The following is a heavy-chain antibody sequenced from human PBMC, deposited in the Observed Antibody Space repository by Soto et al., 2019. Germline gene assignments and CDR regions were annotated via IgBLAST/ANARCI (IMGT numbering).Heavy chain of an antibody. CDR1: GFAFNNYG. D-gene: IGHD2-2*01. Sequence: SCTXSGFAFNNYGINWVRQAPGKGLEWVSSISKSDYTYYSDSVKGRFTISRDSAKNSVSLQMNTLRVEDTAVYYCAREDSIIIPAVSDFWGQGTLVTVSS. CDR3: AREDSIIIPAVSDF. V-gene: IGHV3-21*01. J-gene: IGHJ4*02. CDR2: ISKSDYT.